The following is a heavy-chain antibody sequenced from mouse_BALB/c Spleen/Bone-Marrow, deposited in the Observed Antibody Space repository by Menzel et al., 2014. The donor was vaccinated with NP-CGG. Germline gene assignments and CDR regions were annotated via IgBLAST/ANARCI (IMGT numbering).Heavy chain of an antibody. D-gene: IGHD2-3*01. CDR2: IRYDGNN. CDR3: ARIPYDGYPSY. CDR1: GYSITSGYY. V-gene: IGHV3-6*02. Sequence: EVQLQESGPGLVKPSQSLSLTCSVTGYSITSGYYWNWIRQFPGNKLEWMGYIRYDGNNNYNPSLKNRISITRDTSKNQFFLKLNSVTTEDTATYYGARIPYDGYPSYWCQGTLVTVSA. J-gene: IGHJ3*01.